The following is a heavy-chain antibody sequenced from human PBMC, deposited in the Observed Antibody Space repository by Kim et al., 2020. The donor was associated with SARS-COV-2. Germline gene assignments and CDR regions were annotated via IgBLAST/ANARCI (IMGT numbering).Heavy chain of an antibody. D-gene: IGHD3-10*01. Sequence: GGSLRLSCAASGFTFSNAWMSWVRQAPGKGLEWVGRIKSKTDGGTTDYAAPVKGRFTISRDDSKNTLYLQMNSLKTEDTAVYYCTTAWSITMVRGVMEYWGQGTLVTVSS. CDR3: TTAWSITMVRGVMEY. V-gene: IGHV3-15*01. CDR1: GFTFSNAW. CDR2: IKSKTDGGTT. J-gene: IGHJ4*02.